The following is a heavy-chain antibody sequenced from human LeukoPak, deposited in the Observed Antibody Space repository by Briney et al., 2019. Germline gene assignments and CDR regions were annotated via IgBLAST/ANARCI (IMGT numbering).Heavy chain of an antibody. Sequence: SETLSLTCAVYGWSFNDYYWNWIRQPPGKGLEWVGEINGRGDNNYNPSLKSRVTISVDTSKKQFFLRLSSMIAADTALYYCARGQVPAARGYNWFDPWGQGTLVTVSS. CDR1: GWSFNDYY. CDR2: INGRGDN. V-gene: IGHV4-34*01. D-gene: IGHD2-2*01. CDR3: ARGQVPAARGYNWFDP. J-gene: IGHJ5*02.